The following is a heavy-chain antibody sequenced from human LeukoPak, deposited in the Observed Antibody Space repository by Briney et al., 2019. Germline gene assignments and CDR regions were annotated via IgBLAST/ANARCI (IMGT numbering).Heavy chain of an antibody. CDR1: RFTITTFA. V-gene: IGHV3-23*01. D-gene: IGHD2-2*01. CDR2: IGGGGTE. J-gene: IGHJ4*02. Sequence: GGSLRLSCASPRFTITTFADNCVRQAPGKGLEWVSGIGGGGTEYYADSVKGRFIISSDSSQNLVHLQMNSLTVEDTAVYYCASVQGVPAYWRQATLVTVSS. CDR3: ASVQGVPAY.